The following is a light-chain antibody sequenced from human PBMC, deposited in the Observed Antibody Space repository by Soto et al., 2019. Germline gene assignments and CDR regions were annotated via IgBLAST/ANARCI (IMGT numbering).Light chain of an antibody. CDR3: NSYADSNTYV. Sequence: QSALTQPPSASGSPGQSVTISCTGTSSDVGRYNYVSWYQHHPGKAPKLIIYDVSQRPSGVPDRFSGSKSGNTASLTVSRLQAEDEADYYCNSYADSNTYVFGTGTKVTVL. CDR2: DVS. CDR1: SSDVGRYNY. J-gene: IGLJ1*01. V-gene: IGLV2-8*01.